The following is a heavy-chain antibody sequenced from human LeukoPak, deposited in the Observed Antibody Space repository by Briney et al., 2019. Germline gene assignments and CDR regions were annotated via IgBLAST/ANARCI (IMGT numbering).Heavy chain of an antibody. CDR3: ARAPYYYDSSGYPDY. J-gene: IGHJ4*02. CDR2: ISSSGSTI. CDR1: GFTFSNAW. V-gene: IGHV3-48*04. Sequence: GGSLRLSCAASGFTFSNAWMNWVRQAPGKGLEWVSYISSSGSTIYYADSVKGRFTISRDNAKNSLYLQMNSLRAEDTAVYYCARAPYYYDSSGYPDYWGQGTLVTVSS. D-gene: IGHD3-22*01.